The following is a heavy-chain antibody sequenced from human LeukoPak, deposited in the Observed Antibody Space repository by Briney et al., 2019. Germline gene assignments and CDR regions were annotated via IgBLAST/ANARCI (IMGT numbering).Heavy chain of an antibody. J-gene: IGHJ4*02. CDR3: ARISGGPCSSKYYYNY. CDR1: GFSLTTSGMC. CDR2: IDWDDER. V-gene: IGHV2-70*11. D-gene: IGHD3-16*01. Sequence: SGPALVKPTQTLTLTFGFPGFSLTTSGMCVSWIRQPPGKALEWLARIDWDDERYYSTSLRTRLTISKDTSKNQVVLTMTNLDPVDTATYFCARISGGPCSSKYYYNYWGQGALVTVSS.